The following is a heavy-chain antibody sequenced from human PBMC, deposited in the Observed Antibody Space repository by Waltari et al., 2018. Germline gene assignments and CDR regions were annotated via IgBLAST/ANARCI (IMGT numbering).Heavy chain of an antibody. Sequence: EVQLLESGGGLVQPGGSLRLSCAASGFTFSTYAMSWVRQAPGKGLGWVSAISGSGGSTYYADSVKGRFTISRDNSKNTLYLQMNSLKTEDTAVYYCTTDGSGSYDAFDIWGQGTMVTVSS. CDR1: GFTFSTYA. CDR3: TTDGSGSYDAFDI. D-gene: IGHD1-26*01. J-gene: IGHJ3*02. V-gene: IGHV3-23*01. CDR2: ISGSGGST.